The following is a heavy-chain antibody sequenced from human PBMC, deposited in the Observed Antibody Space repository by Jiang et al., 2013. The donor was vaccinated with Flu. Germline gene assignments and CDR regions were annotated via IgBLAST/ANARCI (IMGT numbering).Heavy chain of an antibody. J-gene: IGHJ3*02. CDR3: ARDPYYYDSSGYYDDAFDI. CDR2: IYYSGST. D-gene: IGHD3-22*01. Sequence: LLKPSETLSLTCTVSGGSISSYYWSWIRQPPGKGLEWIGYIYYSGSTNYNPSLKSRVTISVDTSKNQFSLKLSSVTAADTAVYYCARDPYYYDSSGYYDDAFDIWGQGTMVTVSS. V-gene: IGHV4-59*01. CDR1: GGSISSYY.